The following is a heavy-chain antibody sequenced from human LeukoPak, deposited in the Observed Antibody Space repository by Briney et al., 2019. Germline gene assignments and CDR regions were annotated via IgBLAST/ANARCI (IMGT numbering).Heavy chain of an antibody. Sequence: GGSLRLSCVASGFTFDDYAMHWVRQAPGKGLEWVSGISWNSGSIGYADSVKGRFTISRDNAKNSLYLQMDSLRAEDTALYYCAKDSKPYYYYYMDVWGKGTTVTVSS. J-gene: IGHJ6*03. CDR1: GFTFDDYA. CDR2: ISWNSGSI. V-gene: IGHV3-9*01. CDR3: AKDSKPYYYYYMDV.